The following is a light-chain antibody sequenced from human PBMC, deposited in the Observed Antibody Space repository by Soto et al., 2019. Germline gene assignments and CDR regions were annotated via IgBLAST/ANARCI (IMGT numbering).Light chain of an antibody. J-gene: IGLJ1*01. CDR3: ISYTTISTYV. CDR1: SSDVGAYDN. V-gene: IGLV2-14*03. CDR2: DVT. Sequence: QSALTQPASVSGSLGQSITISCTGTSSDVGAYDNVSWYQQHPDKAPKLMIYDVTSRPSGVSNRFSGSKSGNTASLTISGLQGEDEADYYCISYTTISTYVFGAGTKVTVL.